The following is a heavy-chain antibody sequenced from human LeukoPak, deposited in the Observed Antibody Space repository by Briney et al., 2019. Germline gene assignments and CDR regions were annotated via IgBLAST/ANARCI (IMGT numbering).Heavy chain of an antibody. Sequence: SETLSLTCAVYGGSFIGYYWSWIRQPPGKGLEWIGEINHSGSTNYNPSLKSRVTISVDTSKNQFSLKLSSVTAADTAVYYCARFCITVTAKDAFDIWGQGTMVTVSS. V-gene: IGHV4-34*01. J-gene: IGHJ3*02. CDR3: ARFCITVTAKDAFDI. CDR2: INHSGST. CDR1: GGSFIGYY. D-gene: IGHD2-21*02.